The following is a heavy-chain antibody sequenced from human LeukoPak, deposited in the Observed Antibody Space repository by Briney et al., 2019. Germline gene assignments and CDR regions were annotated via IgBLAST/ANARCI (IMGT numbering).Heavy chain of an antibody. CDR2: IKTKADGGTI. CDR1: GFTFINAW. J-gene: IGHJ3*02. CDR3: TEVARHDSFDI. V-gene: IGHV3-15*01. Sequence: GGALRRSCSASGFTFINAWLGWVRQAPGKGLEWVGRIKTKADGGTIDYAATVKVRFTISRDDSRNTLNLQMNSLKTEDTAMYYRTEVARHDSFDIWGQGTTVTVSS.